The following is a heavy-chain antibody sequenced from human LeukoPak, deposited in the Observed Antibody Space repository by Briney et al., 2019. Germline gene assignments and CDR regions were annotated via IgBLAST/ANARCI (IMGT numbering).Heavy chain of an antibody. CDR3: AGDLGAAADYYYYYYMDV. CDR2: TYYRSKWYN. Sequence: SQTLSLTCAISGDSVSSNSAAWNWIRQSPSRGPEWLGRTYYRSKWYNDYAVSVKSRITINPDTSKNQFSLQLNSVTPEDTAVYYCAGDLGAAADYYYYYYMDVWGKGTTVTVSS. D-gene: IGHD6-13*01. V-gene: IGHV6-1*01. CDR1: GDSVSSNSAA. J-gene: IGHJ6*03.